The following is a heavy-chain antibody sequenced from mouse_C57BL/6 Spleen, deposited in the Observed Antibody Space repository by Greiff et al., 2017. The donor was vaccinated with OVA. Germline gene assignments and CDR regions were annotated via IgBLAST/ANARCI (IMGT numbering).Heavy chain of an antibody. CDR1: GYAFSSYW. V-gene: IGHV1-80*01. D-gene: IGHD2-5*01. CDR3: ARDSTLYYYAMDY. J-gene: IGHJ4*01. CDR2: IYPGDGDT. Sequence: QVQLKESGAELVKPGASVKISCKASGYAFSSYWMNWVKQRPGKGLEWIGQIYPGDGDTNYNGKFKGKATLTADKSSSTAYMQLSSLTSEDSAVYFCARDSTLYYYAMDYWGQGTSVTVSS.